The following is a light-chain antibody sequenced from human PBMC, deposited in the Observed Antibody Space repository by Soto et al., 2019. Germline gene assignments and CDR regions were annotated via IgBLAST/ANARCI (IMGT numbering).Light chain of an antibody. CDR2: DVS. Sequence: QSALTQPASVSGSPGQSITISCTGTGSDIGNYNYVSWFQQHPGKAPKVIIYDVSNRPSGISDRFSGSKSGNTASLTISGLQAEDEADYYCNSYTSISTWVFGGGTKLTVL. CDR1: GSDIGNYNY. CDR3: NSYTSISTWV. J-gene: IGLJ3*02. V-gene: IGLV2-14*03.